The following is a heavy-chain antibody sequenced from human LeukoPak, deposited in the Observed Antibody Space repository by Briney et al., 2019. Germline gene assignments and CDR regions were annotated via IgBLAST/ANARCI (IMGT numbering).Heavy chain of an antibody. V-gene: IGHV3-23*01. CDR2: LSGSGGST. J-gene: IGHJ4*02. D-gene: IGHD5-24*01. Sequence: PGGSLRLSCAASGFTFSSYALSWVRQAPGKGLEWVSGLSGSGGSTYYADSVKGRFTISRDNSKNTLYLQMNSLRAEDTAVYYCAKAEMKWLQFDYFDYWGQGTLVTVSS. CDR1: GFTFSSYA. CDR3: AKAEMKWLQFDYFDY.